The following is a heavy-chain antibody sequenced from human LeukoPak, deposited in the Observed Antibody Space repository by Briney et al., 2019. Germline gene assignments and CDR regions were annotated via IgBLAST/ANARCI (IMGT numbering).Heavy chain of an antibody. CDR3: ARGGYSPFDY. Sequence: PSQTLSLTCAVSGGSISSGGYSWSWIRQPPGKGLEWIGYIYHSGSTYYNPSLKSRVTISVDRSKNQFSLKLSSVTAADTAVYYCARGGYSPFDYWGQGTLVTVS. V-gene: IGHV4-30-2*01. CDR1: GGSISSGGYS. D-gene: IGHD2-15*01. J-gene: IGHJ4*02. CDR2: IYHSGST.